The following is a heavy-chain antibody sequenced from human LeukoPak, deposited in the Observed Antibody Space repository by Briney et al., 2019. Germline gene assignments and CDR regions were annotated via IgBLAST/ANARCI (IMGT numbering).Heavy chain of an antibody. CDR1: GFIFSTYG. CDR3: ARDSLYDDNGYYHYFDY. J-gene: IGHJ4*02. V-gene: IGHV3-33*01. CDR2: IWYDASGQ. D-gene: IGHD3-22*01. Sequence: GGSLRLSCAASGFIFSTYGMHWVRQAPGKGLEWVAMIWYDASGQHYADSVKGRFTISRDTSKNTLYLQMNSLRAEDTAVYFCARDSLYDDNGYYHYFDYWGQGTLVTVSS.